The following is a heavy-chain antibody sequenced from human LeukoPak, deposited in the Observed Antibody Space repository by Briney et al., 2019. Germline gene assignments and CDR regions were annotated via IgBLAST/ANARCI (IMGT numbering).Heavy chain of an antibody. J-gene: IGHJ4*02. CDR1: GGTFSSYA. D-gene: IGHD3-10*01. CDR3: AREANSGSYYRSPFDY. Sequence: ASVKVSCKASGGTFSSYAISWVRQAPGQGLEWMGGIIPIFGTANYAQKFQGRVTITADESTSTAYMELSSLRSEDTAVYYCAREANSGSYYRSPFDYWGQGTPVTVSS. CDR2: IIPIFGTA. V-gene: IGHV1-69*13.